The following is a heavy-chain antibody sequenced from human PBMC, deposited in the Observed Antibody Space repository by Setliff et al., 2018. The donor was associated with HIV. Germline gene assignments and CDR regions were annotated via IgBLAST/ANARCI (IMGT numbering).Heavy chain of an antibody. D-gene: IGHD6-19*01. CDR3: ARLRQWLACFDS. Sequence: SETLSLTCTVSGGSISRGSYSWGWIRQPPGKGLEWIGSISYTGITNYNPSLKSRVTISVDTSQNQFSLKLTSVTAADTAVYYCARLRQWLACFDSWGQGTLVTVSS. CDR2: ISYTGIT. J-gene: IGHJ4*02. V-gene: IGHV4-39*01. CDR1: GGSISRGSYS.